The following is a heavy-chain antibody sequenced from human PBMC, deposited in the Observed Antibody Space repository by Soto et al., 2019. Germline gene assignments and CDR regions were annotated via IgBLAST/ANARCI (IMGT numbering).Heavy chain of an antibody. CDR2: IYYSGST. Sequence: SETLSLTCTVSGGSISSSSYYWGWIRQPPGKGLEWIGSIYYSGSTYYNPSLKSRVTISVDTSKNQFSLKLSSVTAADTAVYYCARSLYYYGSGSHVNWFDPWGQGTLVTVSS. CDR3: ARSLYYYGSGSHVNWFDP. D-gene: IGHD3-10*01. J-gene: IGHJ5*02. CDR1: GGSISSSSYY. V-gene: IGHV4-39*01.